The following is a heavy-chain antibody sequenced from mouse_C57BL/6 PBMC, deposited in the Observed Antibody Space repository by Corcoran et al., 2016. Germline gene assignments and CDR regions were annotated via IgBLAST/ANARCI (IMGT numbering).Heavy chain of an antibody. D-gene: IGHD1-1*01. J-gene: IGHJ4*01. CDR3: ANYYGSSYRAMDY. CDR1: GYTFTDYY. Sequence: EVQLQQSGPELVKPGASVKISCKASGYTFTDYYMNWVKQSHGKSLEWIGDINPNNGGTSYNQKFKGKATLTVDKSSSTAYMELRSLTSEDSAVYYCANYYGSSYRAMDYWGQGTSFTVSS. V-gene: IGHV1-26*01. CDR2: INPNNGGT.